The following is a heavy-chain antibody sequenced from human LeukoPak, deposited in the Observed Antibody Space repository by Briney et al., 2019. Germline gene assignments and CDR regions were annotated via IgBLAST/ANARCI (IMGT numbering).Heavy chain of an antibody. CDR1: GGSISSGFYY. J-gene: IGHJ3*01. V-gene: IGHV4-61*02. CDR2: IYTSGST. D-gene: IGHD3-22*01. CDR3: ARGGPYYEPRAFDL. Sequence: PSETLSLTCTVSGGSISSGFYYWSWIRQPAGKGLEWVGRIYTSGSTNYNPSLKSRVTIPVDTSKNQFSLKLSSVTAADTALYFCARGGPYYEPRAFDLWGQGTMVTVSS.